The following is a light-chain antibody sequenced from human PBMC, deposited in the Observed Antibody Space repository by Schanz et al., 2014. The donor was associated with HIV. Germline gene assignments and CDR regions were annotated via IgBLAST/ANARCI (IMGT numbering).Light chain of an antibody. J-gene: IGLJ2*01. V-gene: IGLV1-51*01. CDR1: NSNIGNNF. Sequence: QSVLTQPPSVSAAPGQKVTISCSGSNSNIGNNFVSWYRHLPGTAPKLLIFDNYQRPSEIPDRFSGSKSGASATLGITGLQTGDEAHYYCAAWDSSLSVVVFGGGTKVTVL. CDR3: AAWDSSLSVVV. CDR2: DNY.